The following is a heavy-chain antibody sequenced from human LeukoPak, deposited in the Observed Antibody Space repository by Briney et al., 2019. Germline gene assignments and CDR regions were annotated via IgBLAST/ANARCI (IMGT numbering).Heavy chain of an antibody. J-gene: IGHJ4*02. Sequence: GGSLRLSCAASGFTFSSYSMNWVRQAPGKGLEWVSSISSSSSYIYYADSVKGRFTIPRDNAKNSLYLQMNSLRAEDTAVYYCARSYGDYYESSGYYQQYVDYWGQGTLVTVSS. CDR3: ARSYGDYYESSGYYQQYVDY. D-gene: IGHD3-22*01. CDR1: GFTFSSYS. CDR2: ISSSSSYI. V-gene: IGHV3-21*01.